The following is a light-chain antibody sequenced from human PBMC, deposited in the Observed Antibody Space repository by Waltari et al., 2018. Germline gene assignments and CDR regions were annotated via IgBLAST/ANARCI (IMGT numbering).Light chain of an antibody. V-gene: IGKV3-11*01. CDR2: DAF. CDR1: QIVGTN. J-gene: IGKJ4*01. CDR3: QQRYKWPHS. Sequence: EIVLTPSPATLSLSAGDIATLSCSASQIVGTNLALYQKRPGQAPRLLIYDAFDRAAGVPARFSGSSSGVEFTLTISSLEPEDSGVYFCQQRYKWPHSFGGGTKVEI.